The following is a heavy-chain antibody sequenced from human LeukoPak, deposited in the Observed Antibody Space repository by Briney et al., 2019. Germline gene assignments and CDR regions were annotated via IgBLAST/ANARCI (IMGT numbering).Heavy chain of an antibody. D-gene: IGHD2/OR15-2a*01. CDR1: GFTFSSYA. J-gene: IGHJ5*02. CDR3: ARDGAIYEANWFDP. V-gene: IGHV3-30-3*01. Sequence: GGSLRLSCAASGFTFSSYAMHWVRQAPGKGLEWVAVISYDGSNKYYADSVKGRFTISRDNSKNTLYLQMNSLRAEDTAVYYCARDGAIYEANWFDPWGQGTLVTVSS. CDR2: ISYDGSNK.